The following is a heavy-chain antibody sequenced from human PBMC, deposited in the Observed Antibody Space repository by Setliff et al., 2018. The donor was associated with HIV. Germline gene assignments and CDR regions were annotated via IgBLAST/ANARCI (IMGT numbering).Heavy chain of an antibody. CDR1: GGSISSHY. CDR2: IYYNGIT. V-gene: IGHV4-59*11. J-gene: IGHJ1*01. Sequence: PSETLSLTCTVSGGSISSHYWSWIRQPPGKGLEWIGSIYYNGITNYNPSLKSRVTVSVDTSKNQFSLKLSPVTAADTAVYYCARAGYYGSTSYWEYFQHWGQGTLVTVSS. CDR3: ARAGYYGSTSYWEYFQH. D-gene: IGHD3-22*01.